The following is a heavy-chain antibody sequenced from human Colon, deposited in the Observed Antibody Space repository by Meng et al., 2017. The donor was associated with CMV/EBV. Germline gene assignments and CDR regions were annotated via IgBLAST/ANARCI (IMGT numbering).Heavy chain of an antibody. CDR1: GFSFSSSE. J-gene: IGHJ5*01. D-gene: IGHD3-10*01. CDR2: ISSGGVTI. CDR3: ARGQLWLDS. V-gene: IGHV3-48*03. Sequence: GESLKISCAASGFSFSSSEMNWVRQAPGKGLEWVSYISSGGVTINYADSVKGRFTISRDNAKNSLYLQMNNLRAEDTAVYYCARGQLWLDSWGQGTLVTVSS.